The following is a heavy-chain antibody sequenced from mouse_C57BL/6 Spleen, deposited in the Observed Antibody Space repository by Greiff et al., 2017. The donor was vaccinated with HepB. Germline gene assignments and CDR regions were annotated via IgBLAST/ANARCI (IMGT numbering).Heavy chain of an antibody. Sequence: VQLKQSGPVLVKPGASVKMSCKASGYTFTDYYMNWVKQSHGKSLEWIGVINPYNGGTSYNQKFKGKATLTVDKSSSTAYMELNSLTSEDSAVYYCATISPHYAMDYWGQGTSVTVSS. J-gene: IGHJ4*01. D-gene: IGHD1-1*01. CDR2: INPYNGGT. CDR3: ATISPHYAMDY. V-gene: IGHV1-19*01. CDR1: GYTFTDYY.